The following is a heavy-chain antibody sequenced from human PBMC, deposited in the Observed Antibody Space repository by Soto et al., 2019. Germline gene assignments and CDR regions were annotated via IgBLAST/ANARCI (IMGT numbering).Heavy chain of an antibody. V-gene: IGHV4-59*01. CDR2: IYYSGST. CDR1: GGSISSYY. CDR3: ARDVFYGALGY. J-gene: IGHJ4*02. D-gene: IGHD3-10*01. Sequence: QVQLQESGPGLVKPSETLSLTCTVSGGSISSYYWSWIRQPPGKGLEWIGYIYYSGSTNYNPSLKSRVTISVDTSKNQFSLKLSSVTAADTAVYYCARDVFYGALGYWGQGTLVTVSS.